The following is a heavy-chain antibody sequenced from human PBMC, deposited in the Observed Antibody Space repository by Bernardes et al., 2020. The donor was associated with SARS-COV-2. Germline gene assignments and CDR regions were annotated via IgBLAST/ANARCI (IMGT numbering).Heavy chain of an antibody. Sequence: WGTLRLSCAGSGFAFSDYYMTWIRQAPGKGLEWVANIKRDGSETYYVDSVKGRFTISRDNAKNLVFLQMNSLRAEDTAVFYCARSAGMDVWGQGTMVTVSS. V-gene: IGHV3-7*03. CDR3: ARSAGMDV. CDR1: GFAFSDYY. J-gene: IGHJ6*02. CDR2: IKRDGSET.